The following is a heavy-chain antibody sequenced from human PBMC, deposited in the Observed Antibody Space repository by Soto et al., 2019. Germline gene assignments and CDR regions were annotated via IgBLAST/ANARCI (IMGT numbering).Heavy chain of an antibody. D-gene: IGHD4-4*01. CDR3: AKDGRLGVTTKAVSRGYYGMDV. V-gene: IGHV3-23*01. CDR2: ISGSGGST. J-gene: IGHJ6*02. CDR1: GFTFSSYA. Sequence: EVQLLESGGGLVQPGGSLRLSCAASGFTFSSYAMSWVRQAPGKGLEWVSAISGSGGSTYYADSVKGRFTISRDNSKNTLYLQMNSLRAEDTAVYYCAKDGRLGVTTKAVSRGYYGMDVWGQGTTVTVSS.